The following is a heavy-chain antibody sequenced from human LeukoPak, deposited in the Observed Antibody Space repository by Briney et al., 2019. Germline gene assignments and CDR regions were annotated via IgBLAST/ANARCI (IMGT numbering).Heavy chain of an antibody. CDR3: ARERGVSSSWIYYFDY. D-gene: IGHD6-13*01. V-gene: IGHV1-2*02. CDR2: INPNSGGT. J-gene: IGHJ4*02. Sequence: ASVKVSCKASGYTFTGYYIHWVRQAPGQGLEWMGWINPNSGGTNSAQRFQGRVTMTRDTSINTAYMELSTLRSDDTAVYYCARERGVSSSWIYYFDYWGQGTLVTVSS. CDR1: GYTFTGYY.